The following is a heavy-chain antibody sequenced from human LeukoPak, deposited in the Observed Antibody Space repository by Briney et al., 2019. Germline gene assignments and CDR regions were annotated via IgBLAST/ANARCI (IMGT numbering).Heavy chain of an antibody. CDR1: GFTFDDYA. CDR2: ISWNSGSI. CDR3: AKPLSVAASVDY. J-gene: IGHJ4*02. V-gene: IGHV3-9*01. Sequence: GRSLRLSCAASGFTFDDYAMHWVRQAPGKGLEWVSGISWNSGSIGYADSVKGRFTISRDNAKNSLYLQMNSLRAEDTALYYCAKPLSVAASVDYWGQGTLVTVSS. D-gene: IGHD6-19*01.